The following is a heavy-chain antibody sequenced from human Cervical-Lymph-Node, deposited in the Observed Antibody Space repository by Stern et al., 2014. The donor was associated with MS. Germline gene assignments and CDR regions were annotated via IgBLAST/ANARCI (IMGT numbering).Heavy chain of an antibody. D-gene: IGHD3-22*01. CDR3: VGNGYYSLES. J-gene: IGHJ4*02. CDR1: GASSRSTDW. V-gene: IGHV4/OR15-8*02. Sequence: VQLVESGPGLVKPSETLSLTCDVSGASSRSTDWWSWVRQPPGKGLEWIGEIHQGGTTNYNPSLNSRVSVSLDRSMNQFFLKLTSVTAADTAVYYCVGNGYYSLESWGQGTLVIVSS. CDR2: IHQGGTT.